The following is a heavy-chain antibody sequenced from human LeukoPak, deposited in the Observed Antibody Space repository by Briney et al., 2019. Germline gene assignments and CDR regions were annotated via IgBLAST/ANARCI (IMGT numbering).Heavy chain of an antibody. CDR1: GGTFSSYA. CDR3: AREEEGIDY. Sequence: GASMKVSCKASGGTFSSYAISWVRQAPGQGLEWMGRIIPIVGIRNYAQKFQGRVTITADKSTSTAYMELSSLRSEDTAVYYCAREEEGIDYWGQGTPVTVSS. CDR2: IIPIVGIR. V-gene: IGHV1-69*10. J-gene: IGHJ4*02.